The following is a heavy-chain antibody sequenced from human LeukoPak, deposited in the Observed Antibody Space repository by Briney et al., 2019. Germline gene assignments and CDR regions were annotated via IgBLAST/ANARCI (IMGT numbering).Heavy chain of an antibody. J-gene: IGHJ4*02. CDR1: GFTFSTYR. CDR2: IKKDGSEK. Sequence: GGSLRLSCAASGFTFSTYRMSWVRQAPGKGLEGVANIKKDGSEKYYMDSVKGRFTISRDNAENSLYLQMNSLRAEDTAVYYCAREGVHCSGRSCLKAYWGQGTQVTVSS. CDR3: AREGVHCSGRSCLKAY. D-gene: IGHD2-15*01. V-gene: IGHV3-7*03.